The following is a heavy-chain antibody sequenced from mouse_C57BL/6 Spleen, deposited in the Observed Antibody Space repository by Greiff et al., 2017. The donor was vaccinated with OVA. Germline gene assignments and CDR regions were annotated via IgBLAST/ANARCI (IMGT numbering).Heavy chain of an antibody. J-gene: IGHJ3*01. CDR3: AERLRQFAY. CDR1: GYTFTGYW. V-gene: IGHV1-9*01. D-gene: IGHD2-4*01. CDR2: ILPGSGST. Sequence: QVQLQQSGAELMKPGASVKLSCKATGYTFTGYWIEWVKQRPGHGLEWIGEILPGSGSTNYNEKFKGKATFTADTSSTTAYMQRSSLTTEDSAIYYCAERLRQFAYWGQGTLVTVSA.